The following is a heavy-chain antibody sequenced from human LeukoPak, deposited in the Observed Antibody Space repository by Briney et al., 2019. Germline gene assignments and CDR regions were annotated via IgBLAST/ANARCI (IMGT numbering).Heavy chain of an antibody. CDR3: ARELGDFDY. V-gene: IGHV3-30*04. J-gene: IGHJ4*02. CDR2: ISYDGSNK. CDR1: GFTFSSYA. Sequence: GGSLRLSCAASGFTFSSYAMHWVRQAPGQGLEWVAVISYDGSNKYYADSVEGRFTISRDNSKNTLYLQMNSLRAEDTAVYYCARELGDFDYWGQGTLVTVSS.